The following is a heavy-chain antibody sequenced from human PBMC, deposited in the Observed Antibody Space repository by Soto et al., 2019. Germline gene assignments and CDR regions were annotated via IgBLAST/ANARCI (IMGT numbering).Heavy chain of an antibody. D-gene: IGHD3-9*01. V-gene: IGHV4-34*01. CDR3: ARGPLYVLRYFDWLSENWFDP. Sequence: PSETLSLTCAAYGVSFSGYYWIWIRQPPGKGLEWIGEINHSGSTNYNPSLKSRVTISVDTSKNQFSLKLSSVTAADTAVYYCARGPLYVLRYFDWLSENWFDPWGQGTLVTVSS. CDR1: GVSFSGYY. J-gene: IGHJ5*02. CDR2: INHSGST.